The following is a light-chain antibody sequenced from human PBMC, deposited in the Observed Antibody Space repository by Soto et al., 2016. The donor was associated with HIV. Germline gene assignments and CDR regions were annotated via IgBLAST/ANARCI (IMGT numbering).Light chain of an antibody. CDR1: NIGSKS. V-gene: IGLV3-21*03. Sequence: SYELTQPPSVSVAPGKTARITCGGNNIGSKSVHWYQQKPGQAPVLVVYDDSDRPSGIPGRFSGSNSGNTATLTISRVEAGDEADYYCQVWDSSSDHYVLRTGTKVTV. CDR2: DDS. CDR3: QVWDSSSDHYV. J-gene: IGLJ1*01.